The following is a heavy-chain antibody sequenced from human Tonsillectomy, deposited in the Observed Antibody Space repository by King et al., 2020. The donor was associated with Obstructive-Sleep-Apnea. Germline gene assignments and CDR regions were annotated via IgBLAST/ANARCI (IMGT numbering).Heavy chain of an antibody. D-gene: IGHD3-3*01. J-gene: IGHJ4*02. CDR1: GGSISTYY. CDR3: ARGGYYYFDY. CDR2: SYYSGST. Sequence: QLQESGPGLVKPSETLSLTCTVSGGSISTYYWSWIRQPPGKGLEWIGYSYYSGSTNYNPSLKSRVTISVDTSKNQFSLNLSSVTAADTAFYYCARGGYYYFDYWGQGTLATVSS. V-gene: IGHV4-59*08.